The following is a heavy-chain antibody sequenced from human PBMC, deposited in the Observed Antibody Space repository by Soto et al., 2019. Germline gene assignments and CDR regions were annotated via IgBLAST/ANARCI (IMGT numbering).Heavy chain of an antibody. CDR2: IIPIFGTA. Sequence: SVKVSCKASGGTFSSYAISWVRQAPGQGLEWMGGIIPIFGTANYAQKFQGRVTITADESTSTAYMELSSLRSENTAVYYCARVGIGVSDFCSGYSAYYYYGMDVWGQGTTVAVYS. J-gene: IGHJ6*02. CDR1: GGTFSSYA. D-gene: IGHD3-3*01. V-gene: IGHV1-69*13. CDR3: ARVGIGVSDFCSGYSAYYYYGMDV.